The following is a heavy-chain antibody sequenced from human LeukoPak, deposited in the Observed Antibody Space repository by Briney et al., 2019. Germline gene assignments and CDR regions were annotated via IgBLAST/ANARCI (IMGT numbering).Heavy chain of an antibody. V-gene: IGHV1-69*04. CDR3: AREGDMTPFDY. J-gene: IGHJ4*02. CDR1: VCTFSSHT. Sequence: GASVKVSCKASVCTFSSHTINWVRQAPGQGLAWMGRIIPILGIANYALKFQGRVTITADKSTSTAYMGLSSLRSKDTAVYYCAREGDMTPFDYWGQGTLVTLSS. CDR2: IIPILGIA.